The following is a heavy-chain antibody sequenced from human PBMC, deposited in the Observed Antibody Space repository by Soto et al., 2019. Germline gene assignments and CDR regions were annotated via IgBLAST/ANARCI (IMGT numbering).Heavy chain of an antibody. CDR3: ARVEYSSGWYLWFDP. Sequence: RASVKGSCKASGGTFSIYSISWVRQAPGQGLEWMGGIIPIFGTANYAQKFQGRVTITADESTSTAYMELSSLRSEDTAVYYCARVEYSSGWYLWFDPWGQGTLVTVSS. J-gene: IGHJ5*02. CDR1: GGTFSIYS. V-gene: IGHV1-69*13. CDR2: IIPIFGTA. D-gene: IGHD6-19*01.